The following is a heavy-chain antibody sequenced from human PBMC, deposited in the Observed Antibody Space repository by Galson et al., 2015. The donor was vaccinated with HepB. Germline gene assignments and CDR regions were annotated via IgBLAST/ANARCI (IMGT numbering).Heavy chain of an antibody. V-gene: IGHV6-1*01. J-gene: IGHJ5*02. CDR1: WDSVSSNSAA. CDR3: ARKWFREFACLGT. D-gene: IGHD3-10*01. Sequence: CPIPWDSVSSNSAAWNWIRQSLSRDLEGLGRTYYRSKWYNDYAVAVKSRITINPDTSKNQFSLQLNSVTPDDTAVYYCARKWFREFACLGTWGQGTLATVSS. CDR2: TYYRSKWYN.